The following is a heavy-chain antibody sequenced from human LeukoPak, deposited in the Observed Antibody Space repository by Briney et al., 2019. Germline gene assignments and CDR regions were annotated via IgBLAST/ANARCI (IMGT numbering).Heavy chain of an antibody. J-gene: IGHJ5*01. CDR2: ISHNSGGT. Sequence: ASVRVSSKPSRYAFTTHYVHRVRQAPGQGVEWMGWISHNSGGTHYAQKFQGRVTMTRDTSVSTAYMELSRLRSDDTAVYYCTGLTSSWFDSWGQGTLVTVSS. D-gene: IGHD2-2*01. CDR3: TGLTSSWFDS. V-gene: IGHV1-2*02. CDR1: RYAFTTHY.